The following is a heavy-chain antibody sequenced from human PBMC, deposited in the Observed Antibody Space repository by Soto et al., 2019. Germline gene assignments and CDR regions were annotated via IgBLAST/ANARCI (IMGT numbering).Heavy chain of an antibody. CDR1: GYTFSSYG. CDR2: VSPYDGYT. V-gene: IGHV1-18*01. J-gene: IGHJ6*02. D-gene: IGHD3-22*01. CDR3: ARGGYYDSSGSRNYFYYGMRV. Sequence: GASVKVSCKASGYTFSSYGIYWVRQAPGQGLEWLGWVSPYDGYTNYAQILQGRVSMTTDTSTKTAYMEVRSLRSDDTAVYYCARGGYYDSSGSRNYFYYGMRVWGQGTTVTVSS.